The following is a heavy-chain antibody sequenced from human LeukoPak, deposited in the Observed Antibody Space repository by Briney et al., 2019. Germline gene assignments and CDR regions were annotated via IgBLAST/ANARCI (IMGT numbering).Heavy chain of an antibody. D-gene: IGHD3-22*01. CDR2: ISSSGSTI. Sequence: GGSLRLSCAASGFTFSSYEMNRVRQAPGKGLEWVSYISSSGSTIYYADSVKGRFTISRDNAKNSLYLQMNSLRAEDTAVYYCARDDLHSYYYDSSGYYSGFDYWGQGTLVTVSS. J-gene: IGHJ4*02. CDR3: ARDDLHSYYYDSSGYYSGFDY. V-gene: IGHV3-48*03. CDR1: GFTFSSYE.